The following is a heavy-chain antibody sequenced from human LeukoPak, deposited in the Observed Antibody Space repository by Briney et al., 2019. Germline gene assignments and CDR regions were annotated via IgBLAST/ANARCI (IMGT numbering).Heavy chain of an antibody. Sequence: PSETLSLTCTVSGYSISSGYYWGWIRQPPGKGLEWIGSIYHSGSTYYNPSLKSRVTISVDTSKNQFSLKLSSVTAADTAVYYCARAVDTAIAKLLDYWGQGTLVTVSS. V-gene: IGHV4-38-2*02. J-gene: IGHJ4*02. CDR3: ARAVDTAIAKLLDY. D-gene: IGHD5-18*01. CDR1: GYSISSGYY. CDR2: IYHSGST.